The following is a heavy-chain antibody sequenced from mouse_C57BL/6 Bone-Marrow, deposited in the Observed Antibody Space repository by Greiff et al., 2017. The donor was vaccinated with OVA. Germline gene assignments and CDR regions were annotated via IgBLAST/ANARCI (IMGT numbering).Heavy chain of an antibody. CDR3: TRGYYYGSSGFAY. CDR2: IYPGNSDT. Sequence: EVKLVESGTVLARPGASVKMSCKTSGYTFTSYWMHWVKQRPGQGLEWIGAIYPGNSDTSYNQKFKGKAKLTAVTSASTAYMELSSLTNEDSAVYYCTRGYYYGSSGFAYWGQGTLVTVSA. CDR1: GYTFTSYW. J-gene: IGHJ3*01. D-gene: IGHD1-1*01. V-gene: IGHV1-5*01.